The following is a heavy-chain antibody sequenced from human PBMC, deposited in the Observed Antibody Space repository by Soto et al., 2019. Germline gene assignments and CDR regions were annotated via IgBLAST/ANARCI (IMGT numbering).Heavy chain of an antibody. Sequence: LRLSCAASGYTFSSYWMHWVRQAPGKGLVWVSRVNGDGSSTSYADPVKGRFTISRDNAKNTVHLQMDSLRAEDTAVYYCARVMANLPWYFDYWGQGTLVTVSS. CDR1: GYTFSSYW. D-gene: IGHD2-8*01. J-gene: IGHJ4*02. CDR2: VNGDGSST. V-gene: IGHV3-74*01. CDR3: ARVMANLPWYFDY.